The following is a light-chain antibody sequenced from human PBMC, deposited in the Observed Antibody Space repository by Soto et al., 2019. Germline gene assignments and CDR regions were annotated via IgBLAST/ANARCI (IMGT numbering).Light chain of an antibody. Sequence: IVMAESLASMSVRPGERATLSCRASQSVSSNFAWYLQKPGQAPRLLIYGASTRATAVPARFTASGSGTEFTLTISILQSDDFGVYYCQQYDTWPRTFGQGTKVDIK. V-gene: IGKV3-15*01. CDR2: GAS. CDR1: QSVSSN. CDR3: QQYDTWPRT. J-gene: IGKJ1*01.